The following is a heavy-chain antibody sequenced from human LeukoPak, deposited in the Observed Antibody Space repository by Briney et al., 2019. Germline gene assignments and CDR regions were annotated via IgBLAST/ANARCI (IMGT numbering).Heavy chain of an antibody. V-gene: IGHV3-33*01. J-gene: IGHJ4*02. D-gene: IGHD2-15*01. Sequence: GSLRLSCAASAFTFSSYGMHWVRQAPGKGLEWVAVIWYDGSYKYYADSVKGRFTISRDNSKNTLYLQMNSLRAEDTAVYTCARDFCSGGSCYYFDYWGQGTLSPSP. CDR3: ARDFCSGGSCYYFDY. CDR1: AFTFSSYG. CDR2: IWYDGSYK.